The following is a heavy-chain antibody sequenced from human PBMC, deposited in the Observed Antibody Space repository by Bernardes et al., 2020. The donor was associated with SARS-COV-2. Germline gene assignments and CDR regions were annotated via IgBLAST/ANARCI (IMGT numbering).Heavy chain of an antibody. CDR2: ISGRT. J-gene: IGHJ4*02. CDR3: AKDPQYYFDTGPLWD. D-gene: IGHD3-22*01. V-gene: IGHV3-23*01. Sequence: GRSLRLSCAVTGFTFKNYAMSWVRQAPGKGLEWVSAISGRTYYSDSVNGRFTISIDNSKNTLYLQMNSLRAEDTAIYYCAKDPQYYFDTGPLWDWGQGTLVTVSS. CDR1: GFTFKNYA.